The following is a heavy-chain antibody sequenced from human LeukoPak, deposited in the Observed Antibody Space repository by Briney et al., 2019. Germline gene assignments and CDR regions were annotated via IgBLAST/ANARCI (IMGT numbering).Heavy chain of an antibody. J-gene: IGHJ5*02. CDR2: INHSGST. V-gene: IGHV4-34*01. CDR1: GGSFSGYY. CDR3: AFDRGTPNRGREFDP. Sequence: SETLSLTCAAYGGSFSGYYWSWIRQPPGKGLEWIGEINHSGSTNYNPPLKSRVTISVDTSKNQFSLKLSSVTAADTAVYYCAFDRGTPNRGREFDPWGQGTLVTVSS. D-gene: IGHD3-10*01.